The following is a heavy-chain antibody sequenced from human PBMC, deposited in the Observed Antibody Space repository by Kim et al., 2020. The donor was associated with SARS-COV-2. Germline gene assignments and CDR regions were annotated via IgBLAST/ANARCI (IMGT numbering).Heavy chain of an antibody. CDR2: IYYSGST. CDR3: ARDERDSSGWANWFDP. D-gene: IGHD6-19*01. CDR1: GGSISSYY. J-gene: IGHJ5*02. V-gene: IGHV4-59*13. Sequence: SETLSLTCTVSGGSISSYYWSWIRQPPGKGLEWIGYIYYSGSTNYNPSLKSRVTISVDTSKNQFSLKLSSVTAADTAVYCCARDERDSSGWANWFDPWGQGTLVTVSS.